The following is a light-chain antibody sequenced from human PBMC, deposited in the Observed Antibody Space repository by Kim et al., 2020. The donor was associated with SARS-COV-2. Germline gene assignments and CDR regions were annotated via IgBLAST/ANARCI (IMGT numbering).Light chain of an antibody. Sequence: QSVTTSCTGTSSDVGFYSYASWYQQHPGKAPKLLIYEVNERPCGVPDRFSGSKSGNTAFLTVSGLQAEDEAEYHCSSYAGSNNLVFGGGTQLTVL. J-gene: IGLJ3*02. CDR3: SSYAGSNNLV. CDR2: EVN. V-gene: IGLV2-8*01. CDR1: SSDVGFYSY.